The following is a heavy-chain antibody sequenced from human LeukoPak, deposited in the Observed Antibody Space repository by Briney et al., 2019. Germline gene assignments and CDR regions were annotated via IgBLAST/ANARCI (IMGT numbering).Heavy chain of an antibody. D-gene: IGHD3-10*01. CDR3: ARDLEPGGLRGEGEDY. CDR2: IIPILGIA. J-gene: IGHJ4*02. CDR1: GGTFSSYA. V-gene: IGHV1-69*04. Sequence: SVKVSCKASGGTFSSYAISWVRQAPGQGLEWMGRIIPILGIANYAQKFQGRVTITADKSTSTAYMELSSLRSEDTAVYYCARDLEPGGLRGEGEDYWGQGTLVTVSS.